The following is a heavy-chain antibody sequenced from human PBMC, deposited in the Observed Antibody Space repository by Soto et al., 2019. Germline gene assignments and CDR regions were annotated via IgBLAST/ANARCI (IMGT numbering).Heavy chain of an antibody. D-gene: IGHD3-9*01. CDR1: GGSFSGYY. CDR2: INHSGST. CDR3: ARGRGILTGYYRAPRGYFDY. V-gene: IGHV4-34*01. J-gene: IGHJ4*02. Sequence: QVQLQQWGAGLLKPSETLSLTCAVYGGSFSGYYWSWIRQPPGKGLEWIGEINHSGSTNYNPSLKSRVTISVDTSKNQFSLKLSSVTAADTAVYYCARGRGILTGYYRAPRGYFDYWGQGTLVTVSS.